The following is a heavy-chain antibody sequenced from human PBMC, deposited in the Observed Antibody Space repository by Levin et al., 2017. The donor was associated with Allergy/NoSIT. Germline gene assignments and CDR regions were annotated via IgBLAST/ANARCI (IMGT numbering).Heavy chain of an antibody. D-gene: IGHD2-15*01. J-gene: IGHJ5*02. CDR2: IYHSGST. CDR3: AREGTLGYCSGGSCYSGWFDP. Sequence: SETLSLTCAVSGGSISSGGYSWSWIRQPPGKGLEWIGYIYHSGSTYYNPSLKSRVTISVDRSKNQFSLKLSSVTAADTAVYYCAREGTLGYCSGGSCYSGWFDPWGQGTLVTVSS. CDR1: GGSISSGGYS. V-gene: IGHV4-30-2*01.